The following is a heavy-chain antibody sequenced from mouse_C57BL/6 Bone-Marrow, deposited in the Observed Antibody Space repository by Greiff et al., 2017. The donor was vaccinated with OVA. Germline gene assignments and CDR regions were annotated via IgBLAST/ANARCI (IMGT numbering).Heavy chain of an antibody. CDR1: GFSFNTYA. J-gene: IGHJ1*03. CDR3: VRQRTSYWYFDV. V-gene: IGHV10-1*01. D-gene: IGHD2-13*01. CDR2: IRSKSNNYAT. Sequence: EVMLVESGGGLVQPKGSLKLSCAASGFSFNTYAMNWVRPAPGKGLAWVARIRSKSNNYATYYADSVKDRFTISRDDSESMLYLQMNNLKTEDTAMYYCVRQRTSYWYFDVWGTGTTVTVSS.